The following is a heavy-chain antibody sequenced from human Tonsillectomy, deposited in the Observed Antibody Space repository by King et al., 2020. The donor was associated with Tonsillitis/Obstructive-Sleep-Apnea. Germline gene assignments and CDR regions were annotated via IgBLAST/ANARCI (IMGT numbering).Heavy chain of an antibody. Sequence: VQLVESGAEVKKTGESLKMSCKGSGYIFASYWIGWVRQMPGKGLEWMGIIYPGDSNPIYSPSFQGQVTISADKSTNTAYLQWSSLKASDTAMYYCARQLLQYQPFDYWGQGTLVTVSS. J-gene: IGHJ4*02. CDR2: IYPGDSNP. D-gene: IGHD2-2*01. CDR1: GYIFASYW. V-gene: IGHV5-51*01. CDR3: ARQLLQYQPFDY.